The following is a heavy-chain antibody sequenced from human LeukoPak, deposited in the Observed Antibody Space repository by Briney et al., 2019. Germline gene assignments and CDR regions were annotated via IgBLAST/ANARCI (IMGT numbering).Heavy chain of an antibody. J-gene: IGHJ3*02. CDR1: GFTFDGYA. D-gene: IGHD3-22*01. CDR3: ANELHYYDSSGYYRYDAFDI. CDR2: ISGSGGST. Sequence: GGSLRLSCAASGFTFDGYAMHWVRQAPGKGLEWVSAISGSGGSTYYADSVKGRFTISRDNSKNTLYLQMNSLRAEDTAVYYCANELHYYDSSGYYRYDAFDIWGQGTMVTVSS. V-gene: IGHV3-23*01.